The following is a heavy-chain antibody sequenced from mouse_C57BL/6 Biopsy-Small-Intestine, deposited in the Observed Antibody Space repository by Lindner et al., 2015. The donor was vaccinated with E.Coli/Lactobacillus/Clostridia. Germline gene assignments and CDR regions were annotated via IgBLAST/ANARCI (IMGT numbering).Heavy chain of an antibody. V-gene: IGHV1-85*01. CDR2: IYPRDGST. Sequence: VQLQESGPELVKPGASVKLSCKASGYTFTSYDINWVKQRPGQGLEWIGWIYPRDGSTKYNEKFKGKATLTVDTSSSTAYMELHSLTSEDSAVYFCARSFITTVVATDYWGQGTTLTVSS. J-gene: IGHJ2*01. CDR1: GYTFTSYD. CDR3: ARSFITTVVATDY. D-gene: IGHD1-1*01.